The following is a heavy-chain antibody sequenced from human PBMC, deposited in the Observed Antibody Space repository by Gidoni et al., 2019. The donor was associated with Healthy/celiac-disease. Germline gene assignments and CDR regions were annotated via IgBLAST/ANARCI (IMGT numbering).Heavy chain of an antibody. V-gene: IGHV1-2*02. CDR3: ARVGCSGGSCYSVVDY. D-gene: IGHD2-15*01. Sequence: QVQLEQSGAEVQKPGASVKVSCKASGYTFTGYYMHWVRQAPGQGLEWMGWINPNSGGTNYAQKFQGRVTMTRDTSISTAYMEPSRLRSDDTAVYYCARVGCSGGSCYSVVDYWGQGTLVTVSS. CDR1: GYTFTGYY. J-gene: IGHJ4*02. CDR2: INPNSGGT.